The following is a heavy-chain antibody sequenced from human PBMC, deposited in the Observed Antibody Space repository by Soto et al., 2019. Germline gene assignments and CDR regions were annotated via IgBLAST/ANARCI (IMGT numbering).Heavy chain of an antibody. CDR2: INPNTGDT. CDR3: ARLRLVXXTXXX. CDR1: GYTFTDYY. V-gene: IGHV1-2*02. J-gene: IGHJ4*02. D-gene: IGHD2-8*02. Sequence: ASVKVSCKASGYTFTDYYLHWVRQAPGQGLESMGWINPNTGDTNYAQKFQGRVTMTRDTSISTAYMELRRLTSDDTAMYHCARLRLVXXTXXXWGQGTLVTVSS.